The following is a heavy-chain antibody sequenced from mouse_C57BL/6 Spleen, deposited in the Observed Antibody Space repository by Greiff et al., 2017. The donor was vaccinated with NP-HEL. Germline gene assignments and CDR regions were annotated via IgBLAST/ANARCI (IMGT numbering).Heavy chain of an antibody. CDR1: GYTFTSYW. V-gene: IGHV1-55*01. D-gene: IGHD2-2*01. CDR2: IYPGSGST. Sequence: VQLQQSGAELVKPGASVKMSCKASGYTFTSYWITWVKQRPGQGLEWIGDIYPGSGSTNYNEKFKSKATLTVDTSSSTAYMQLSSLTSEDSAVYYCARRGNLWLRRGFYYFDYWGKGTTLTVSS. J-gene: IGHJ2*01. CDR3: ARRGNLWLRRGFYYFDY.